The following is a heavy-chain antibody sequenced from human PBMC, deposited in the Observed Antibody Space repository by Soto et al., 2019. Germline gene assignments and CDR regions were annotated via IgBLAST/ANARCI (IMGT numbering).Heavy chain of an antibody. CDR1: AYTFSNYA. Sequence: ASVKVSCKASAYTFSNYAFSWVRQAPGQGLEWMGWVSPYNGNTNYAQRLQGRVSMTADTSTSTAYMELRSLRFDDTAVYYCARSNDYYYDSRGYLSLFHWGQGTLVPVSS. D-gene: IGHD3-22*01. J-gene: IGHJ4*02. V-gene: IGHV1-18*04. CDR3: ARSNDYYYDSRGYLSLFH. CDR2: VSPYNGNT.